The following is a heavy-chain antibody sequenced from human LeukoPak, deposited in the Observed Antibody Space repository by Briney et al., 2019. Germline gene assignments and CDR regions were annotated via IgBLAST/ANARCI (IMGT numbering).Heavy chain of an antibody. CDR1: GFTFSSYG. J-gene: IGHJ5*02. Sequence: GGSLRLSCAASGFTFSSYGMHWVRQAPGKGLERVAFIRYDGSNKYYADSVKGRFTISRDNSKNTLYLQMNSLRAEDTAVYYCAKDLRRMTTVTYGPWGQGTLVTVSS. V-gene: IGHV3-30*02. CDR2: IRYDGSNK. CDR3: AKDLRRMTTVTYGP. D-gene: IGHD4-11*01.